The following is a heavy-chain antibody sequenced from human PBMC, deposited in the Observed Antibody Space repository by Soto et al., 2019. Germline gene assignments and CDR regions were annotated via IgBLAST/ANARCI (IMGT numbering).Heavy chain of an antibody. J-gene: IGHJ2*01. CDR3: ARDPSGWKHWSFDL. CDR2: IKPNTGDR. Sequence: GASVKVSCKASGYTLTAYYMHWVRQVPGQGLEWMGWIKPNTGDRGYAQKFQGRVSMTTDTSISPAYMELSRLKSDDTAVYSCARDPSGWKHWSFDLWGRGTLLTGSS. CDR1: GYTLTAYY. D-gene: IGHD6-19*01. V-gene: IGHV1-2*02.